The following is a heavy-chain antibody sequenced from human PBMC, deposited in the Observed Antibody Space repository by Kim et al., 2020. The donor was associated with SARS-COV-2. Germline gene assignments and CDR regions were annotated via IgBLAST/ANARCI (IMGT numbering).Heavy chain of an antibody. Sequence: SETLSLTCTVSGGSFSSASYYRGWIRQPPGKGLEWIASISYSGSTYYNPSLNSRVGISIDTSTNQFSVRLSAVIAADTAEYYCAIQTGSSGWHYWGQGT. V-gene: IGHV4-39*01. J-gene: IGHJ4*02. D-gene: IGHD6-25*01. CDR3: AIQTGSSGWHY. CDR1: GGSFSSASYY. CDR2: ISYSGST.